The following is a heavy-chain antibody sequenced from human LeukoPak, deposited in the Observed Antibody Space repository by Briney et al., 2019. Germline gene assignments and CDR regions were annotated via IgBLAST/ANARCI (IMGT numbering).Heavy chain of an antibody. V-gene: IGHV3-21*01. CDR2: ISSSSTYI. D-gene: IGHD2-15*01. CDR1: GFTFSSYS. Sequence: GGALRLSCAASGFTFSSYSMNWVRQAPGKGLEWVSSISSSSTYIYYADSVKGRFTISRDNAKNSLYLQMNSLRVEDTAVYYCARVGCSGGRCPGYGMDVWGQGTTVTVSS. J-gene: IGHJ6*02. CDR3: ARVGCSGGRCPGYGMDV.